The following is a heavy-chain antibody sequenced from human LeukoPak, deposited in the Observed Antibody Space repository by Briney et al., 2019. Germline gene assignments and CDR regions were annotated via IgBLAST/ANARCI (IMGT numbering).Heavy chain of an antibody. CDR3: TRDAYMLGKY. CDR2: IRSEAFGGTT. V-gene: IGHV3-49*03. D-gene: IGHD3-10*02. Sequence: GGSLRLSCTTSGFTFGDYAMSWFRQAPGKGLEWVGFIRSEAFGGTTEYAASVKGRFTMSRDDSKSIAYLQMNSLKTEDTAVYYCTRDAYMLGKYWGQGTLVTVSS. J-gene: IGHJ4*02. CDR1: GFTFGDYA.